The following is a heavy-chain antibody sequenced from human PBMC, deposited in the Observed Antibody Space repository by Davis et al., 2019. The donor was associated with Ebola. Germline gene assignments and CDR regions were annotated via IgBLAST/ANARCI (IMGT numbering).Heavy chain of an antibody. Sequence: SDTLSLTFPLSGGSISSSNWWSWVRQPPGKGLEWIGEIYHSGSTNYNPSLKSRVTISVDKSKNQFSLKLSSVTAADTAVYYCARDHVADYYFDYWGQGTLVTVSS. CDR2: IYHSGST. CDR1: GGSISSSNW. V-gene: IGHV4-4*02. J-gene: IGHJ4*02. D-gene: IGHD6-13*01. CDR3: ARDHVADYYFDY.